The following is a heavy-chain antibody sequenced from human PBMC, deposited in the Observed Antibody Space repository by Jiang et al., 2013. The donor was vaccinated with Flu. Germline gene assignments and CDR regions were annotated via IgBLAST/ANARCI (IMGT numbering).Heavy chain of an antibody. CDR1: GFTFSSYW. CDR3: AKASSSWRVLVDYFDY. V-gene: IGHV3-74*01. CDR2: INSDGSRA. Sequence: EVQLVESGGGLIQPGESLRLSCAASGFTFSSYWMHWVRQVPGKGLVWVARINSDGSRASYADSVKGRFTISRDNAKNTLYLQMNSLRAEDTAVYYCAKASSSWRVLVDYFDYWGQGTLVTVSS. D-gene: IGHD6-13*01. J-gene: IGHJ4*02.